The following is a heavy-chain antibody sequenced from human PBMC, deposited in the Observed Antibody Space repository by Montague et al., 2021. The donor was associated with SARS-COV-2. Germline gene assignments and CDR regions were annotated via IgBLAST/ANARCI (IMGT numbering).Heavy chain of an antibody. Sequence: PALVKPTQTPTLTCTFSGFSLSTSGVGVGWFRKPPGKALEWLALIYWDDDKHYSPSLKSRLTITKDTSNNQVVLTMTNMDPVDTATYYCTHRAGKWFGESRKYCFDYWGQGTLVTVSS. CDR1: GFSLSTSGVG. V-gene: IGHV2-5*02. CDR2: IYWDDDK. J-gene: IGHJ4*02. D-gene: IGHD3-10*01. CDR3: THRAGKWFGESRKYCFDY.